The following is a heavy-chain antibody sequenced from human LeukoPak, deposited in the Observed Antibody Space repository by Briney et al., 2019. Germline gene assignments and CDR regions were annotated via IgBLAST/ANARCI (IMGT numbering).Heavy chain of an antibody. V-gene: IGHV4-34*01. J-gene: IGHJ5*02. CDR2: IHHSGST. D-gene: IGHD5-24*01. CDR3: ARGDGYNSRRFDP. Sequence: SETLSLTCAVYGGSFGGYYWSWIRQPPGKGLEWIGEIHHSGSTNYNPSLKSRVTISVDTSKNQFSLKLSSVTAADTAVYYCARGDGYNSRRFDPWGQGTLVTVSS. CDR1: GGSFGGYY.